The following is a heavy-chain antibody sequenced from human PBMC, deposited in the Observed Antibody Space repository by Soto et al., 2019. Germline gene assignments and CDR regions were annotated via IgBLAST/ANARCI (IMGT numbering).Heavy chain of an antibody. D-gene: IGHD3-10*01. CDR1: GFTFSHHW. Sequence: EVQLVDSGGGLVQPGGSLRLSCAASGFTFSHHWMNWVRQAPGKGLEWVANIKEDGSEKFYVDSVKGRFTISRDNGKNSLYLQMNSLTADDTAVYYRARGSSGYGLMWFGEFLSSFDYWGQGTLVTVSS. J-gene: IGHJ4*02. CDR2: IKEDGSEK. CDR3: ARGSSGYGLMWFGEFLSSFDY. V-gene: IGHV3-7*01.